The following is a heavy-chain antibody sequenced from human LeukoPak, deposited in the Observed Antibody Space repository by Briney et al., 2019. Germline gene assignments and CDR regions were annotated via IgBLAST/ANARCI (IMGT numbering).Heavy chain of an antibody. CDR1: GGTFSSYA. V-gene: IGHV1-69*04. J-gene: IGHJ4*02. Sequence: ASVKVSCKASGGTFSSYAISWVRQAPGQGLEWMGRIIPILGIANYAQKFQGRVTITADKSTSTAYMELSSLRSEDTAVYASTLDSLGLDYWGQGTLVTVSS. CDR3: TLDSLGLDY. CDR2: IIPILGIA. D-gene: IGHD3-16*01.